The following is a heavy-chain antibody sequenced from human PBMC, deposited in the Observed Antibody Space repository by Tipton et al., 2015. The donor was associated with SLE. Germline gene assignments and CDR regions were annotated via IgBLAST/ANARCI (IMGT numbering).Heavy chain of an antibody. CDR1: GFSISSGYY. CDR2: IYRSGST. J-gene: IGHJ5*02. Sequence: TLSLTCTVSGFSISSGYYWGWMRQSPGKGLEWIGGIYRSGSTYYTPSLRSRVTISLDTSMNQFSLDLSSVTAADTAVYCCARSVTPAAIGWFDPWGQGTLVTVSS. V-gene: IGHV4-38-2*02. CDR3: ARSVTPAAIGWFDP. D-gene: IGHD2-2*01.